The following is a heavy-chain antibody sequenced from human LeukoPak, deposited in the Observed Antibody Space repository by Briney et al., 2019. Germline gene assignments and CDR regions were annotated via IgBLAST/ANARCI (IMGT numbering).Heavy chain of an antibody. D-gene: IGHD3-10*01. Sequence: GGSRRLSCAASGFTFSNAWMSWVRQAPGKGLEWVGRIKSKTDGGTTDYAAPVKGRYTILRDDSKNTLYLQMNSLKTEDTAVYYCTTHYYGSGSYYLSYYYYMDVWGKGTTVTVSS. CDR1: GFTFSNAW. J-gene: IGHJ6*03. CDR3: TTHYYGSGSYYLSYYYYMDV. CDR2: IKSKTDGGTT. V-gene: IGHV3-15*01.